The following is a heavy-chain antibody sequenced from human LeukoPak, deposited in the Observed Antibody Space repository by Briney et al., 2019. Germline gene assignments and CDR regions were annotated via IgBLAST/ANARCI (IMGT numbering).Heavy chain of an antibody. D-gene: IGHD2-21*02. Sequence: SQTLSLTCTVSGGSISSGGYYWSWIRQHPGKGLEWIGYIYYSGSTYYNPSLKSRLTISVDTSENRFSLKLSSVTAADTAVYYCARYQPLLSYFDYWGQGTLVTVSS. CDR2: IYYSGST. CDR1: GGSISSGGYY. CDR3: ARYQPLLSYFDY. V-gene: IGHV4-31*03. J-gene: IGHJ4*02.